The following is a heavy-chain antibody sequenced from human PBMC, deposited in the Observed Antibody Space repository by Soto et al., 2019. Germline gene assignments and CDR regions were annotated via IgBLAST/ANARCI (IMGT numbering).Heavy chain of an antibody. CDR1: GYTFITHG. V-gene: IGHV1-18*01. J-gene: IGHJ1*01. CDR2: ISAYNGDT. D-gene: IGHD2-15*01. Sequence: GASVKVSCKASGYTFITHGIGWVRQAPGQGLEWMGWISAYNGDTNYAQNIQGRVTMTTDTSTSTAYMELRSLRSDDTAFYYCARDAYCSESGCYSDDFRHWGQGTLVTVS. CDR3: ARDAYCSESGCYSDDFRH.